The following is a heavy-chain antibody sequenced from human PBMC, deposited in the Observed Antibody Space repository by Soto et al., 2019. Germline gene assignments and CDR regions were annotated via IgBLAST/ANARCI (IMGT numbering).Heavy chain of an antibody. D-gene: IGHD3-10*01. Sequence: ITLKESGPTLLKPTQTLTLTCTISGFSLSTSGVGVGWIRQPPGKALDWLALIYWDGDKRYSPSLKSTLTITKDTSKHQVVLTMTNMDPVDTATYYCVRLLWFGELTWGQGTLVTVSS. V-gene: IGHV2-5*02. J-gene: IGHJ4*02. CDR3: VRLLWFGELT. CDR1: GFSLSTSGVG. CDR2: IYWDGDK.